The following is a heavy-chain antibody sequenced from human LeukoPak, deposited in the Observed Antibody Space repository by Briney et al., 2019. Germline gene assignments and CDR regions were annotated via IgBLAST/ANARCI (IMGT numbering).Heavy chain of an antibody. CDR3: AKSGPYYYDY. CDR1: GFTFGTYG. J-gene: IGHJ4*02. Sequence: GGSLRLSCAASGFTFGTYGMSWVRQAPGKGLEWVSTFGGSGASVYYADSVKGRFTVSRDNSKNTLYLQMNSLRVEDTAVYYCAKSGPYYYDYWGQGTLVTVSS. D-gene: IGHD3-10*01. V-gene: IGHV3-23*01. CDR2: FGGSGASV.